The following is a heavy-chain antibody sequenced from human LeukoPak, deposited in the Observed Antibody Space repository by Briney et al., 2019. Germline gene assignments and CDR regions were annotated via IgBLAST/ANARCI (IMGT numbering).Heavy chain of an antibody. CDR1: GFTFSSYA. D-gene: IGHD2-2*01. Sequence: GGSLRLSCAASGFTFSSYAMSWVRQAPGKGLEWVSAISGSGGSTYYADSVKGRFTISRDNSKNTLYLQMNSLRAEDTAVYHCAKNRVVVPAAMRSWGQGTLVTVSS. V-gene: IGHV3-23*01. CDR2: ISGSGGST. J-gene: IGHJ5*02. CDR3: AKNRVVVPAAMRS.